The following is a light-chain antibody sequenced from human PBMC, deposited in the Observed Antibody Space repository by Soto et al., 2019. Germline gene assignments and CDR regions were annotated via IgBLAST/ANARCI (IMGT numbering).Light chain of an antibody. V-gene: IGLV2-14*01. CDR1: SSDVGGYNY. J-gene: IGLJ2*01. Sequence: QSALTQPASVSGSPGQSITISCTGTSSDVGGYNYVSWYQQQPGKAPKLMIYDVSNRPSGVSNRFSGSKSGNTAALTISGLQAEDEDDYYCSSYTSNSNLVFGGGTKLTVL. CDR2: DVS. CDR3: SSYTSNSNLV.